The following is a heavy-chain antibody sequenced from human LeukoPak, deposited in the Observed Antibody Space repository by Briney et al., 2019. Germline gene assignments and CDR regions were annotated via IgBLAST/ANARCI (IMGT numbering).Heavy chain of an antibody. D-gene: IGHD2-2*01. CDR3: ARDFCSSTSCPTFYYYYYMDV. CDR2: INPNSGGT. CDR1: GYTFTSLD. J-gene: IGHJ6*03. V-gene: IGHV1-2*02. Sequence: ASVKVSCKASGYTFTSLDINWVRQAPGQGLEWMGWINPNSGGTNYAQKFQGRVTMTRDTSISTAYMELSRLRSDDTAVYYCARDFCSSTSCPTFYYYYYMDVWGKGTTVTVSS.